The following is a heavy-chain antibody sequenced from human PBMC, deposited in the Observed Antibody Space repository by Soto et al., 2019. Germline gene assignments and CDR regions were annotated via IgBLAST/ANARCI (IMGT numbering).Heavy chain of an antibody. Sequence: GGSLRLSCAASGFTFSSYAMSWVRQAPGKGLEWVSAISGSGGSTYYADSVKGRFTISRDNSKNTLYLQMNSLRAEDTAVYYCAKEVTMIVKGNDAFDIWGQGTMVTVSS. CDR1: GFTFSSYA. CDR2: ISGSGGST. D-gene: IGHD3-22*01. J-gene: IGHJ3*02. V-gene: IGHV3-23*01. CDR3: AKEVTMIVKGNDAFDI.